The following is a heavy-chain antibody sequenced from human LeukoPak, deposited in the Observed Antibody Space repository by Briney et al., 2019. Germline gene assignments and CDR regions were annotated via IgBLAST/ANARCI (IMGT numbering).Heavy chain of an antibody. Sequence: TLSLTCTVSGGSISSGGYYWSWIRQHPGKGLEWIGYIYYSGSTYCNPSLKSRVTISVDTSKNQFSLKLSSVTAADTAVYYCARDRYTVVSWYFDLWGRGTLVTVSS. CDR3: ARDRYTVVSWYFDL. CDR1: GGSISSGGYY. CDR2: IYYSGST. J-gene: IGHJ2*01. D-gene: IGHD4-23*01. V-gene: IGHV4-31*03.